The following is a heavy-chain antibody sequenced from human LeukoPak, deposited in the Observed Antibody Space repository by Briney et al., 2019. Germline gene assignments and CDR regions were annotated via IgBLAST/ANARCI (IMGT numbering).Heavy chain of an antibody. D-gene: IGHD3-16*01. J-gene: IGHJ1*01. CDR3: ARGGRLRRAFFQD. CDR1: GDSIKTYF. V-gene: IGHV4-59*01. CDR2: ISHSGST. Sequence: SETLSLTCNVSGDSIKTYFWSWIRQPPGKGLEWLGYISHSGSTNYNPSLKSRVTLSMDTSKNQFSLSLASVTAADTAVYYCARGGRLRRAFFQDWGQGTLVTVSS.